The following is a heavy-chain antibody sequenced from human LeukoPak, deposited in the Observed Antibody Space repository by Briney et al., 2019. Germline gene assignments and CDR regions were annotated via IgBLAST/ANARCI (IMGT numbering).Heavy chain of an antibody. CDR3: ARDYYDGHGYFDY. J-gene: IGHJ4*02. V-gene: IGHV3-21*01. CDR1: GFTFSTHR. D-gene: IGHD3-22*01. Sequence: NPGGSLRLSCAASGFTFSTHRMNWVRQAPGKGLEWVSSIGSSGSHIYLVDSVKGRFTISRDNANNALYLQMYGLRAEDTAVYYCARDYYDGHGYFDYWGQGAQVTVSS. CDR2: IGSSGSHI.